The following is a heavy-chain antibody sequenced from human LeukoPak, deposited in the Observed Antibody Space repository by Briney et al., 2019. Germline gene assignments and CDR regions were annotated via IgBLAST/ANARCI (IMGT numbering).Heavy chain of an antibody. D-gene: IGHD2-15*01. Sequence: SVKVSCKASGGTFSSYAISWVRQAPGQWLEWMGRIIPILGIANYAQKFQGRVTITADKSTSTAYMELSSLRSEDTAVYYCGVAATDSYGMDVWGQGPTVTVSS. CDR3: GVAATDSYGMDV. CDR2: IIPILGIA. J-gene: IGHJ6*02. V-gene: IGHV1-69*04. CDR1: GGTFSSYA.